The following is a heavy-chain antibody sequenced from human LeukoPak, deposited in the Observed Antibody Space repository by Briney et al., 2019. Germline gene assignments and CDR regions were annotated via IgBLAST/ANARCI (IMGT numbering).Heavy chain of an antibody. V-gene: IGHV4-34*01. J-gene: IGHJ5*02. CDR1: GGSFSGYY. Sequence: NPSETLSLTCAVYGGSFSGYYWSWIRQPPGKGLEWIGEINHSGSTNYNPSLKSRVTISVDTSKNQFSLKLSSVTAADTAVYYCAREGGEGEYSSSSGPTNWFDPWGQGTLVTVSS. CDR2: INHSGST. CDR3: AREGGEGEYSSSSGPTNWFDP. D-gene: IGHD6-6*01.